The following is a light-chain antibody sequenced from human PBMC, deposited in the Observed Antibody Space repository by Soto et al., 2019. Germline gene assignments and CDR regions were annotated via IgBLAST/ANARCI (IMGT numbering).Light chain of an antibody. J-gene: IGKJ4*01. CDR2: AAS. V-gene: IGKV1-39*01. CDR1: QSISTY. Sequence: DIHMTQSPSSLSAPFGDRVTITCRASQSISTYLHWYQQKPGKAPNLLIYAASTLQSGVPSRFSGSGSGTDFTLTISSLQPEDFATYFCQHCYSTPLTFGGGTKVDIK. CDR3: QHCYSTPLT.